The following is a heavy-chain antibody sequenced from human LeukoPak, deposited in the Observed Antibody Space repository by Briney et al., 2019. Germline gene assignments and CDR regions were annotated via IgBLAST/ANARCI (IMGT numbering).Heavy chain of an antibody. Sequence: PGGSLRLSCAASGFTFSSYAMSWVRQAPGKGLEWVSVISGSGGSTYYADSVKGRFTISRDNSKNTLYLQMNSLRAEDTAVYYCAKSRYCSSTSCFHYGMDVWGQGTTVTVSS. CDR1: GFTFSSYA. CDR3: AKSRYCSSTSCFHYGMDV. J-gene: IGHJ6*02. D-gene: IGHD2-2*01. CDR2: ISGSGGST. V-gene: IGHV3-23*01.